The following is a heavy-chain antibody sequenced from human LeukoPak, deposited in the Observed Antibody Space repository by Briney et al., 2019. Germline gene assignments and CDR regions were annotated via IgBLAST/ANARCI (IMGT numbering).Heavy chain of an antibody. Sequence: PGGSLRLSCAASGFTFSSYSMNWVRQAPGKGLEWASYISSSSSTIYYADSVKGRFTISRDNAKNSLYLQMNSLRAEDTAVYYCAREHYGSGSPTPEHPFDYWGQGTLVTVSS. V-gene: IGHV3-48*01. CDR1: GFTFSSYS. CDR3: AREHYGSGSPTPEHPFDY. CDR2: ISSSSSTI. D-gene: IGHD3-10*01. J-gene: IGHJ4*02.